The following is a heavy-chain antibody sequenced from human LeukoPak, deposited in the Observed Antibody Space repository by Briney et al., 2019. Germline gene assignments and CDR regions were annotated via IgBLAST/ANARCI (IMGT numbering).Heavy chain of an antibody. D-gene: IGHD3-10*01. J-gene: IGHJ5*02. CDR3: ARELWFVNAPGSWLDP. CDR1: GDSISSGDYS. Sequence: KPSETLSLTCTVSGDSISSGDYSWGWIWQPSGKGLEWIGYIFHTGNSYYNPSLRSRVTISVDRSRNQFSLRLTSVTAADTAVYYCARELWFVNAPGSWLDPWGPGTLVAVSS. V-gene: IGHV4-30-2*01. CDR2: IFHTGNS.